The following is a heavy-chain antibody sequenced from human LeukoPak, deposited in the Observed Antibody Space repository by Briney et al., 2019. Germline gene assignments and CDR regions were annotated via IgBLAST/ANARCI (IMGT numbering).Heavy chain of an antibody. CDR2: ISSSTSTI. CDR1: GFTFSSYS. CDR3: TRVNVRTGERFFDY. Sequence: GGSLRLSCAASGFTFSSYSMNWVRQAPGKGLGWVSYISSSTSTIYYADSVKGRFTISRDDSKNSVYLQLNSLKTEDTAVYYCTRVNVRTGERFFDYWGQGTLVTVSS. V-gene: IGHV3-48*01. D-gene: IGHD7-27*01. J-gene: IGHJ4*02.